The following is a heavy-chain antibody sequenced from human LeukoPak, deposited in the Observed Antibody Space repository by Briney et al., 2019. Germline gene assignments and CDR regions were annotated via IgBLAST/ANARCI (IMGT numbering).Heavy chain of an antibody. CDR2: ILYSGST. Sequence: KPSETLSLTCSVSGGSISPYHWSWIRQPPGKGLEWIGYILYSGSTNYNPSLNYNPSLKSRVTISVDTSKNQFSLRLSSVTAADTAVYFCARYVVYGSGKYYFDYWGQGSLVTVSS. J-gene: IGHJ4*02. CDR3: ARYVVYGSGKYYFDY. V-gene: IGHV4-59*08. D-gene: IGHD3-10*01. CDR1: GGSISPYH.